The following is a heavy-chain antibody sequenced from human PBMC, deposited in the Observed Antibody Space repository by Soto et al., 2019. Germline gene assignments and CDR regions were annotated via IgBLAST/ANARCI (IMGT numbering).Heavy chain of an antibody. J-gene: IGHJ5*02. D-gene: IGHD3-10*01. CDR1: GYTFTSYY. CDR2: INPSGGST. V-gene: IGHV1-46*03. CDR3: ARDAVGSGSYYLWFDP. Sequence: QVQLVQSGAEVKKPGASVKVSCKASGYTFTSYYMHWVRQAPGQGLEWMGIINPSGGSTSYAQKFKGSVTVNRDTSTSTVYMELSSLRSEDTAVYYCARDAVGSGSYYLWFDPWGQGTLVTVSS.